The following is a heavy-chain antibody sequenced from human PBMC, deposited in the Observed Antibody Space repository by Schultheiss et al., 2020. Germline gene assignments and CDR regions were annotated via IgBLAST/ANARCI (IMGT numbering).Heavy chain of an antibody. CDR1: GFTFTNYA. CDR3: ARDKGFLNFFDY. J-gene: IGHJ4*02. V-gene: IGHV3-30-3*01. D-gene: IGHD3-3*01. CDR2: ISYDGSNK. Sequence: SCAASGFTFTNYAMHWVRQAPGKGLEWVAVISYDGSNKYYADSVKGRFTISRDNSKNTLYLQMNSLRAEDTAVYYCARDKGFLNFFDYWGQGTLVTVSS.